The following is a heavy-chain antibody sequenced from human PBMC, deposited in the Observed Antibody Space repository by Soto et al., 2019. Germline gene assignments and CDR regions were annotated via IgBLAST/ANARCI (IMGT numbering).Heavy chain of an antibody. J-gene: IGHJ3*02. D-gene: IGHD2-2*03. V-gene: IGHV5-51*01. Sequence: GDSLTISCQTSGYRFIFYWVAWVRQKPGRGLEWMGTFYPGDSTSTYSPSFQGQVTISVDKSISTAYLHLSSLKASDTAMYYCARIIGYCRNNDCSWTFDIWGQGTTVT. CDR3: ARIIGYCRNNDCSWTFDI. CDR1: GYRFIFYW. CDR2: FYPGDSTS.